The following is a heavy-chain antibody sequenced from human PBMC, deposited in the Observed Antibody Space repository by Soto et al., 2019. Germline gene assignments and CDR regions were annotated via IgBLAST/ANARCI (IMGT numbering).Heavy chain of an antibody. V-gene: IGHV3-48*01. Sequence: GGSLRLSCAASGFTFSSYSMNWVRQAPGKGLEWVSYISSSSSTIYYADSVKGRFTISRDNAKNSLYLQMNSLRAEDTAVYYCARDGFGEFFDYWGQGTLVTVSS. D-gene: IGHD3-10*01. J-gene: IGHJ4*02. CDR1: GFTFSSYS. CDR2: ISSSSSTI. CDR3: ARDGFGEFFDY.